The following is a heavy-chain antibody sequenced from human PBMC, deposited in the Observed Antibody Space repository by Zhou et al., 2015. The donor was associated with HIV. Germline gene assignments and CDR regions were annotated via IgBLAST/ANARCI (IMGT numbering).Heavy chain of an antibody. V-gene: IGHV1-3*05. J-gene: IGHJ4*02. D-gene: IGHD2-2*01. Sequence: QVQLVQSGAEEKKPGASVKVSCKASGYTFTSYAMHWVRQAPGQRLEWMGWINAGNGNTKYSQKFQGRVTITRDTSASTAYMELSSLRSEDTAVYYCARVVPAANDFDYWGQGTLVHRLL. CDR2: INAGNGNT. CDR1: GYTFTSYA. CDR3: ARVVPAANDFDY.